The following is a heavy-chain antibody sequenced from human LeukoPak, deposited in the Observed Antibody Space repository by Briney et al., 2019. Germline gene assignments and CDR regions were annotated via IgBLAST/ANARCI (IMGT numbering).Heavy chain of an antibody. J-gene: IGHJ5*02. D-gene: IGHD6-19*01. CDR1: GDSVSSNSAA. V-gene: IGHV6-1*01. CDR2: TYYRSKWYN. CDR3: AKLGDSST. Sequence: SQTLSLTCAISGDSVSSNSAAWSWIRQSPSRGLEWLGRTYYRSKWYNDYAVSVKSRIIINPDTSKNQISLQLNSVTPEDTAVYYCAKLGDSSTWGQGTLVTVSS.